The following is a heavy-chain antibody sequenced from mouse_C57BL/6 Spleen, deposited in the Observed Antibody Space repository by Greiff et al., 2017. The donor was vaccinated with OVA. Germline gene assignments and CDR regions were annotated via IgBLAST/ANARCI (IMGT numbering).Heavy chain of an antibody. D-gene: IGHD3-2*02. CDR3: ARGGTAQATFDY. Sequence: EVQLVESGPELVKPGASVKMSCTASGYTFTDYHMHWVKQSHGKSLEWIGYINPNNGGTSYNQKFKGQATLTVNKSSSTAYMELRSLTSEDSAVYYSARGGTAQATFDYWGQGTLVTVSA. CDR1: GYTFTDYH. V-gene: IGHV1-22*01. J-gene: IGHJ3*01. CDR2: INPNNGGT.